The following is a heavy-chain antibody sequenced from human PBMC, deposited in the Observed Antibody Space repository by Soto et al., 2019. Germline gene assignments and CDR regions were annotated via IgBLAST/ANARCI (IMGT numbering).Heavy chain of an antibody. J-gene: IGHJ6*03. Sequence: GGSLRLSCAASGFTFSSYSMNWVRQAPGKGLEWVSSISSSSYIYYADSVKGRFTISRDSAKNSLYLQMNSLRAEDTAVYYCARDGWDIVVVPAAKDYYYYMDVWGKGTTVTVSS. CDR1: GFTFSSYS. V-gene: IGHV3-21*01. CDR3: ARDGWDIVVVPAAKDYYYYMDV. D-gene: IGHD2-2*01. CDR2: ISSSSYI.